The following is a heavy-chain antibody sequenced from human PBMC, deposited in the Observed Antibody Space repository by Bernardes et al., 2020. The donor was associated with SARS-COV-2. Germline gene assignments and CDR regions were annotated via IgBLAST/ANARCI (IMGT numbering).Heavy chain of an antibody. D-gene: IGHD3-10*01. CDR3: ARDSYYGSGSYYYYGVDV. J-gene: IGHJ6*02. V-gene: IGHV3-7*01. CDR1: GFTFRSSW. Sequence: VGSLLLSCAASGFTFRSSWMSWVRQAPGPGLEWVANIKQDGSEKYYVDSVKGRFTISRDNAKNSLYLQMNSLRAEDTAVYYCARDSYYGSGSYYYYGVDVWSQGTTVTVSS. CDR2: IKQDGSEK.